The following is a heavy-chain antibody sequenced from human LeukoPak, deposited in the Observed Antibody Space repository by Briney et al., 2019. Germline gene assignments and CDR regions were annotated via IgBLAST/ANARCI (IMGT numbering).Heavy chain of an antibody. J-gene: IGHJ4*02. CDR1: GGSISSGSYY. CDR3: ARAGRLGDFDY. D-gene: IGHD3-16*01. CDR2: IYTSGST. V-gene: IGHV4-61*02. Sequence: SETLSLTCTVSGGSISSGSYYWSWIRQPAGKGLEWIGRIYTSGSTNYNPSLKSRVTISVDTPKNQFSLKLSSVTAADTAVYYCARAGRLGDFDYWGQGTLVTVSS.